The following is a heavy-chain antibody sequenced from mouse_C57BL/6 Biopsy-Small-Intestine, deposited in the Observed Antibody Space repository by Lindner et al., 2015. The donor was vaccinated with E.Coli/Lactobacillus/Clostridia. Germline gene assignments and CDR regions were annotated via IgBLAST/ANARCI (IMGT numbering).Heavy chain of an antibody. V-gene: IGHV1-84*02. CDR2: INSNSGDT. CDR1: GYTFSDYF. J-gene: IGHJ4*01. Sequence: SVKVSCKASGYTFSDYFIHWMRQAPGQGFEWMGWINSNSGDTYYAQMFQGRVTMTRDTSISTAYMELSRLTSDDTAIYYCARTMSFDYWGQGTLVTVSS. CDR3: ARTMSFDY.